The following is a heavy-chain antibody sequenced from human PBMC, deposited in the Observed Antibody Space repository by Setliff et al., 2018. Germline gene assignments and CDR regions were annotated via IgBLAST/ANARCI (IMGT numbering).Heavy chain of an antibody. CDR3: ARGSLSGTTYPSDY. Sequence: SETLSLTCTVSGGSITSGSFFWGWIRQSPGRGLEWIGSALDDGRASYNESFEGRLTVSRDNAKNSLYLQLDSLTADDTAVYYCARGSLSGTTYPSDYWGQGTLVTVSS. D-gene: IGHD1-7*01. CDR1: GGSITSGSFF. J-gene: IGHJ4*02. CDR2: ALDDGRA. V-gene: IGHV4-39*02.